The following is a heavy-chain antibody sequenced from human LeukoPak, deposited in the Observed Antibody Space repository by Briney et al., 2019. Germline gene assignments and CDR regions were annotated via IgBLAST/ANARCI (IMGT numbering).Heavy chain of an antibody. V-gene: IGHV3-23*01. Sequence: GGTLRLSCAASGFTFSSYGMSWVRQAPGKGLEWVSAISGSGGSTYYADSVKGRFTISRDNSKNTLYLQMNSLRAEDTAVYYCAKGSARWFGELLADYFDYWGQGTLVTVSS. D-gene: IGHD3-10*01. J-gene: IGHJ4*02. CDR2: ISGSGGST. CDR1: GFTFSSYG. CDR3: AKGSARWFGELLADYFDY.